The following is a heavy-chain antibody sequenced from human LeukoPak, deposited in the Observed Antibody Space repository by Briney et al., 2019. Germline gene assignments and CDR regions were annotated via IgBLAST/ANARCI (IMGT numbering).Heavy chain of an antibody. CDR3: ARISSDSISYYDH. CDR2: ISTDGSST. Sequence: GGSLRLSCAASGFTFSSYWVHWLRQAPGKGLVWVSRISTDGSSTTYADSVKGRFTISRDNGKNTLFLQMNSLRAEDTAVYYCARISSDSISYYDHWGQGTLVTVSS. D-gene: IGHD3-22*01. CDR1: GFTFSSYW. V-gene: IGHV3-74*01. J-gene: IGHJ4*02.